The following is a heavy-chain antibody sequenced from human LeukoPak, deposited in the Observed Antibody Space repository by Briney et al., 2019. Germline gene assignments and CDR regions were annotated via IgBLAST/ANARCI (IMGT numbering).Heavy chain of an antibody. V-gene: IGHV1-69*01. CDR2: IIPIFGTA. J-gene: IGHJ4*02. CDR1: GGTLSSYA. D-gene: IGHD5-18*01. Sequence: SVKVSRKASGGTLSSYAISWVRQAPGQGLEWMEGIIPIFGTANYAQKFQGRVTITADESTSTAYMELSSLRSEDTAVYYCARESPSYGYFDYWGQGTLVTVSS. CDR3: ARESPSYGYFDY.